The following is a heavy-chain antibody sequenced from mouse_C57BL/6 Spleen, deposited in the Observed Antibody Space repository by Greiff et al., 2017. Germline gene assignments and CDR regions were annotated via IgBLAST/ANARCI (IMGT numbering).Heavy chain of an antibody. CDR1: GFTFSSYA. CDR2: ISDGGSYT. V-gene: IGHV5-4*01. Sequence: EVKLMESGGGLVKPGGSLKLSCAASGFTFSSYAMSWVRQTPEKRLEWVATISDGGSYTYYPDNVKGRFTISRDNAKNNLYLQMSHLKSEDTAMYYCARDQGGTTVDYFDYWGQGTTLTVSS. J-gene: IGHJ2*01. CDR3: ARDQGGTTVDYFDY. D-gene: IGHD1-1*01.